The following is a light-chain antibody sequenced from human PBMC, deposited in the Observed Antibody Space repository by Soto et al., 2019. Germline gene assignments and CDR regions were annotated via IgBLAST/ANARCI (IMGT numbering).Light chain of an antibody. J-gene: IGKJ4*01. V-gene: IGKV1-27*01. CDR3: QKYNSAPPT. CDR1: QGISNN. Sequence: DIQMTQSPSSLSASVGDRVTITCRASQGISNNLAWYQQKPGKVPKLLINAASTLQSGVPSRFSGSGSGTDFALSNSSLQPEDGAKYYCQKYNSAPPTFGGGTKVEI. CDR2: AAS.